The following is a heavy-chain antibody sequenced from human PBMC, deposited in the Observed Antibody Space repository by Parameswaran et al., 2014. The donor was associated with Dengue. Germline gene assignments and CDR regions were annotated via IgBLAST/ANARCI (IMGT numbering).Heavy chain of an antibody. J-gene: IGHJ6*02. Sequence: WVRQAPGQGLEWMGWINPNSGGTNYAQKFQGWVTMTRDTSISTAYMELSRLRSDDTAVYYCARERTVTTHYYGMDVWGQGTTVTVSS. CDR3: ARERTVTTHYYGMDV. V-gene: IGHV1-2*04. D-gene: IGHD4-11*01. CDR2: INPNSGGT.